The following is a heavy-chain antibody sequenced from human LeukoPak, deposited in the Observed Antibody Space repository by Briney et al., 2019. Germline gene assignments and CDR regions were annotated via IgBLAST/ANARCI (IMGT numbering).Heavy chain of an antibody. D-gene: IGHD1-1*01. CDR3: ARLTNPSFDY. Sequence: SETLSLTCTVSGGSISSSSYYWGWIRQPPGKGLEWIGSIYYSGSTYYNPSLKSRVTISVDTSKNQFSLKLSSVTAADTAVYYCARLTNPSFDYWGQGTLVTVSS. V-gene: IGHV4-39*07. CDR2: IYYSGST. CDR1: GGSISSSSYY. J-gene: IGHJ4*02.